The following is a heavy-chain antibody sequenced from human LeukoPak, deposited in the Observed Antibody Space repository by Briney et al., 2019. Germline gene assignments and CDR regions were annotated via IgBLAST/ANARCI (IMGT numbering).Heavy chain of an antibody. CDR3: ARDAGGYYYGSGQGAFDI. V-gene: IGHV3-13*01. D-gene: IGHD3-10*01. CDR2: IGTAGDT. Sequence: GGSLRLSCAASGFTFSSYDMHWVRQATGKGLEWVSAIGTAGDTYYPGSVKGRFTISRENAKSSLYLQMNSLRAGDTAVYYCARDAGGYYYGSGQGAFDIWGQGTMVTVSS. J-gene: IGHJ3*02. CDR1: GFTFSSYD.